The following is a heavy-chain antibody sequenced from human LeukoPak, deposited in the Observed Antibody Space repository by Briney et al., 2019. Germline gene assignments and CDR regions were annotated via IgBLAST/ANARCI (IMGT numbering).Heavy chain of an antibody. CDR3: ARPTTYYDIWDAFDI. V-gene: IGHV3-74*01. Sequence: GGSLRLSCAASGFTFSRYWIHWVRQAPGKGLEWVSRINPDGSTTTYADSVKGRFTISRDNAKNTVYLQMNSLRAEDTAVYYCARPTTYYDIWDAFDIWGQGTMVTVSS. J-gene: IGHJ3*02. CDR2: INPDGSTT. D-gene: IGHD3-9*01. CDR1: GFTFSRYW.